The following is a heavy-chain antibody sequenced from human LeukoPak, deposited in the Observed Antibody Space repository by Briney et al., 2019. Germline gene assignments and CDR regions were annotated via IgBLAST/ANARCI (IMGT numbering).Heavy chain of an antibody. CDR1: GGSFSGYY. Sequence: SETLSLTCAVYGGSFSGYYWSWIRQPPGKGLEWIGEINHSGSTNYNPSLKSRVTISVDTSKNQFSLKLSSVTAANTAVYYCARGRTETMIVVVITEFDYWGQGTLVTVSS. CDR3: ARGRTETMIVVVITEFDY. J-gene: IGHJ4*02. CDR2: INHSGST. V-gene: IGHV4-34*01. D-gene: IGHD3-22*01.